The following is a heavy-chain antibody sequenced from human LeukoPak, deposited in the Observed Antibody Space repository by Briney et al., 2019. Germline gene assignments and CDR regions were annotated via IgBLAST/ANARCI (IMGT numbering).Heavy chain of an antibody. Sequence: GESLKISCKGSGYSFTSHWIGWVRQMPGKGLEWMGIIYPGDSDTRYSPSFQGQVTISADKSISTAYLQWSSLKASDTAMYYCARGSGSYHTAYMNWGQGSLVTVSS. V-gene: IGHV5-51*01. D-gene: IGHD1-26*01. CDR3: ARGSGSYHTAYMN. CDR2: IYPGDSDT. J-gene: IGHJ4*02. CDR1: GYSFTSHW.